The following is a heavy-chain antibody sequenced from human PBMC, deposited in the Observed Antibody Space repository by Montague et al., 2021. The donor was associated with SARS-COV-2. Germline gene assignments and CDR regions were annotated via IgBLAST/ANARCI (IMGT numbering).Heavy chain of an antibody. J-gene: IGHJ4*02. CDR2: IYYDGST. CDR3: ARRVHPDFGSGAIDY. D-gene: IGHD3-3*01. Sequence: SETLSLTCNVAGDSIRSSSYYWGWIRQPPGRGLEWIGSIYYDGSTYYNPSFKSRVTISVDTSKMQFSLKLSSVTAADTAVYSCARRVHPDFGSGAIDYWGQGTLVTVSS. V-gene: IGHV4-39*01. CDR1: GDSIRSSSYY.